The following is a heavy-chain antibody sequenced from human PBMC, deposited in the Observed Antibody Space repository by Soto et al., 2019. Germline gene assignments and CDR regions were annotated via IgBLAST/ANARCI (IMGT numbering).Heavy chain of an antibody. D-gene: IGHD2-2*01. CDR1: GGSISSYY. CDR3: ARHGVVAVQSFDY. CDR2: IYYSGST. J-gene: IGHJ4*02. Sequence: SETLSLTCTVSGGSISSYYWSWIRQPPGKGLEWIGYIYYSGSTNYNPSLKSRVTISVDTSKNQFSLKLSFVTAADTAVYYCARHGVVAVQSFDYWGQGTLVTVSS. V-gene: IGHV4-59*08.